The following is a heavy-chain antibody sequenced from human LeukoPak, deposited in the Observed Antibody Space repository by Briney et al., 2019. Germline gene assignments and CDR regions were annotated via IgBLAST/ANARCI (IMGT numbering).Heavy chain of an antibody. CDR1: GYTFTRYY. Sequence: ASVKVSCKASGYTFTRYYMHWVRQAPGQGLEWMGIINPSGGSTNYAQKFQGRVTMTRDMSTSTVYMELSSLRSEDTAVYYCARTNWNDDAFDIWGQGTMVTVS. J-gene: IGHJ3*02. CDR3: ARTNWNDDAFDI. V-gene: IGHV1-46*01. D-gene: IGHD1-20*01. CDR2: INPSGGST.